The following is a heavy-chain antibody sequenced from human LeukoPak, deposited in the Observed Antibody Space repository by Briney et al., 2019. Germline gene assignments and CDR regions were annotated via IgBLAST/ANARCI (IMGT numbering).Heavy chain of an antibody. CDR3: ARQRPKYGSGSPIDP. J-gene: IGHJ5*02. Sequence: SETLSLTCTVSGGSISSSSYYWGWIRQPPGKGLEWIGSIYYSGSTYYNPSLKSRVTISVDTSKNQFSLKLSSVTAADTAVYYCARQRPKYGSGSPIDPWGQGTLVTVSS. V-gene: IGHV4-39*01. CDR2: IYYSGST. D-gene: IGHD3-10*01. CDR1: GGSISSSSYY.